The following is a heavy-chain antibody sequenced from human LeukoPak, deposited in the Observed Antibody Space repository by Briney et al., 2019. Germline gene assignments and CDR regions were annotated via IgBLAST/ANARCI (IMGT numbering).Heavy chain of an antibody. CDR2: ISPTGRTT. J-gene: IGHJ4*02. CDR3: ARGPNSNWSGLDF. Sequence: PGGSLRLSCTASGFSFSGHWMHWARQLPGKGLVWVSRISPTGRTTSYADSVKGRFTVSRDNAKNTLYLQVNNLRAEDTAVYYCARGPNSNWSGLDFWGQGTLLTVSS. V-gene: IGHV3-74*01. CDR1: GFSFSGHW. D-gene: IGHD6-6*01.